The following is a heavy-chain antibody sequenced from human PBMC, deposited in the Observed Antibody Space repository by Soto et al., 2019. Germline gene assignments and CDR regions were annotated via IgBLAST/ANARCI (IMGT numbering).Heavy chain of an antibody. CDR3: ARRKVEMERGVYDY. Sequence: SETLSLTCTVSGGSISSSSYYWGWIRQPPGKGLEWIGSIYYSGSTYYNPSLKSRVTISVDTSKNQFSLKLSSVTAADTAVYYCARRKVEMERGVYDYWGQGTLVTVSS. CDR2: IYYSGST. D-gene: IGHD3-10*01. J-gene: IGHJ4*02. V-gene: IGHV4-39*01. CDR1: GGSISSSSYY.